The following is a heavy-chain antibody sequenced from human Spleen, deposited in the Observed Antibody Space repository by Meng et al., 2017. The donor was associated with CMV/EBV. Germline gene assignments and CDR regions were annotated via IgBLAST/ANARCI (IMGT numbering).Heavy chain of an antibody. CDR1: GFSLDTTGVG. CDR3: IHTPLRYNRNSHFDY. CDR2: IYWNDDK. V-gene: IGHV2-5*01. J-gene: IGHJ4*02. Sequence: SGPTLVKPTQTLTLTCTFSGFSLDTTGVGVAWIRQPPGKALEWLALIYWNDDKRYRPSLKSRLTITKDTSKNQVILTMTNMDPVDTATYYCIHTPLRYNRNSHFDYWGQGTLVTVSS. D-gene: IGHD1-7*01.